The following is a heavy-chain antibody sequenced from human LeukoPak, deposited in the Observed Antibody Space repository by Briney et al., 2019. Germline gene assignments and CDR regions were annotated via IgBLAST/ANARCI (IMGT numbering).Heavy chain of an antibody. D-gene: IGHD3-16*01. J-gene: IGHJ5*02. V-gene: IGHV3-74*01. CDR3: AREELGSSLGFDP. Sequence: GGSLRLSCAASGFTFSSYWMHWVRQAPGKGLVWVSRINSDGSSTSYADSVKGRFTISRDNAKNTLYLQMNSLRAEDTAVYYCAREELGSSLGFDPWGQGTLVTVSS. CDR1: GFTFSSYW. CDR2: INSDGSST.